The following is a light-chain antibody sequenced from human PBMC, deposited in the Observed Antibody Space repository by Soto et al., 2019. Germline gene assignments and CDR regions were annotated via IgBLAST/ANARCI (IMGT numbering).Light chain of an antibody. V-gene: IGLV2-11*01. CDR2: DVS. J-gene: IGLJ1*01. CDR3: CSYAGSYTHYV. Sequence: QSALTQPRSVSGSPGQSFTISCTGTSSDVGGYNYVSWYQQHPGKAPKLMIYDVSKRPSGVPDRFSGSKSGNTASLTISGLQAEDEADYYCCSYAGSYTHYVFGTGTKLNVL. CDR1: SSDVGGYNY.